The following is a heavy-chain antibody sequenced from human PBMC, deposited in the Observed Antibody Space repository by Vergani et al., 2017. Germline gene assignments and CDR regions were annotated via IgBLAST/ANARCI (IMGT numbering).Heavy chain of an antibody. J-gene: IGHJ6*02. CDR1: GYSFTSYW. CDR2: IYPGDSDT. CDR3: ARSIVVVPAAMTRGSYGMDV. Sequence: EVQLVQSGAEVKKPGESLKISCKGSGYSFTSYWIGWVRQMPGKGLEWMGIIYPGDSDTRYSPSFQGQVTISADRSLSTAYLQWSSLKASDTAMYYCARSIVVVPAAMTRGSYGMDVWGQGTTVTVSS. D-gene: IGHD2-2*01. V-gene: IGHV5-51*01.